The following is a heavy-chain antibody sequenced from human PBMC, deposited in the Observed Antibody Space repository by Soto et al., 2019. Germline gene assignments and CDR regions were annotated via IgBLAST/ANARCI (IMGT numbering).Heavy chain of an antibody. Sequence: GGSMRLSCAASGFTFSSYSMNWVRQAPGKGLEWVSSISSSSSYIYYADSVKGRFTISRDNAKNSLYLQMNSLRAEDTAVYYCARDLGYCSSTSCHDWYFNLWGRGTLVTVSS. J-gene: IGHJ2*01. D-gene: IGHD2-2*01. CDR1: GFTFSSYS. CDR3: ARDLGYCSSTSCHDWYFNL. CDR2: ISSSSSYI. V-gene: IGHV3-21*01.